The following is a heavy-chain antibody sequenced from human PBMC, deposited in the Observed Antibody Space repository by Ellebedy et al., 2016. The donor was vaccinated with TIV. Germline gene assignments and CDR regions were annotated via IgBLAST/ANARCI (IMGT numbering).Heavy chain of an antibody. D-gene: IGHD5-24*01. Sequence: PGGSLRLSCVASGFTFSNYNMNWVRQSPGKGLEWVAVIWSIGSGGDNTFYTDSVKGRFTISRDPSKNTVFLQMNSLRAEDTATYFCASHEIGYFDYWGQGIQVNVSS. CDR2: IWSIGSGGDNT. J-gene: IGHJ4*02. V-gene: IGHV3-53*01. CDR1: GFTFSNYN. CDR3: ASHEIGYFDY.